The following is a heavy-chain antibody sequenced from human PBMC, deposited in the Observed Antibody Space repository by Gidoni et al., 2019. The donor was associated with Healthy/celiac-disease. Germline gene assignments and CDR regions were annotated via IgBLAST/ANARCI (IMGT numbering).Heavy chain of an antibody. Sequence: EVQLVESGGGLVQPGRSLRLSCAASGFTFDDYAMHWVRPAPGKGLEWVSGISWNSGSIGYADSVKGRFTISRDNAKNSLYLQMNSLRAEDTALYYCAKDRRVSYYDSSGYFDYWGQGTLVTVSS. CDR1: GFTFDDYA. J-gene: IGHJ4*02. CDR3: AKDRRVSYYDSSGYFDY. V-gene: IGHV3-9*01. CDR2: ISWNSGSI. D-gene: IGHD3-22*01.